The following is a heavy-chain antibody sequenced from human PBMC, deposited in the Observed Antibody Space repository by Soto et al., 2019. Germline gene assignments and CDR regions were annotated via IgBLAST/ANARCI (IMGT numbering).Heavy chain of an antibody. CDR3: ARYRGYYYYGMDV. J-gene: IGHJ6*02. CDR1: GGTFSSYA. CDR2: IIPIFGTA. V-gene: IGHV1-69*13. Sequence: SVKVSCKASGGTFSSYAISWVRQAPGQGLEWMGGIIPIFGTANYAQKFQGRVTITADESTSTAYMGLSSLRSEDTAVHYCARYRGYYYYGMDVWGQGTTVTVSS. D-gene: IGHD1-26*01.